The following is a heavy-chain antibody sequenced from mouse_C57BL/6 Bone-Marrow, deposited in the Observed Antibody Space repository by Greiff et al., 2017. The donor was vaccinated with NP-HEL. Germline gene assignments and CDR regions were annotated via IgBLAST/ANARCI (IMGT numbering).Heavy chain of an antibody. CDR2: INPYNGGT. V-gene: IGHV1-19*01. D-gene: IGHD2-1*01. CDR1: GYTFTDYY. Sequence: EVKLVESGPVLVKPGASVKMSCKASGYTFTDYYMNWVKQSHGKSLEWIGVINPYNGGTSYNQKFKGKATLTVDKSSSTAYMELNSLTSEDSAVYYCARSAYGNYFYWYFDVWGTVTTVTVSS. CDR3: ARSAYGNYFYWYFDV. J-gene: IGHJ1*03.